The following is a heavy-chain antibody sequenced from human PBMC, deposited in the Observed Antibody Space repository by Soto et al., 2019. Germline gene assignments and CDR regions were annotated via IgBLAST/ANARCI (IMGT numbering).Heavy chain of an antibody. V-gene: IGHV1-3*01. J-gene: IGHJ5*02. CDR2: INAGNGNT. CDR1: GYTFISYA. Sequence: ASVKVSCKASGYTFISYAMHWVRQAPGQRLEWMGWINAGNGNTKYSQKFQGRVIITRDTSASTVYMQLSNLRSEDTAVYYCARAWYQLVSTWFDPWGQGTQVTVSS. CDR3: ARAWYQLVSTWFDP. D-gene: IGHD2-2*01.